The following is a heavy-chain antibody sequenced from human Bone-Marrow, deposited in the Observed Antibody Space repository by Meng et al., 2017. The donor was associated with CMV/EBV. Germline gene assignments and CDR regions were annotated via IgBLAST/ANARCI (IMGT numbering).Heavy chain of an antibody. J-gene: IGHJ4*02. V-gene: IGHV3-7*01. CDR2: IKQDGSEK. CDR3: VRDRGYVDY. CDR1: GFTLSTYW. Sequence: GESLKISCAASGFTLSTYWMTWVRQAPGKGLESVANIKQDGSEKYYLDSVKGRFTISRDNAKNSLYLQLNSLRAEDTAVYYCVRDRGYVDYWGRGTLVTVSS.